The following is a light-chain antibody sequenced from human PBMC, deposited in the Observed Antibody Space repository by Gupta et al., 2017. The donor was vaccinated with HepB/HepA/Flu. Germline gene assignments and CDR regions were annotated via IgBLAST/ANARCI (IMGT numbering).Light chain of an antibody. CDR3: AAWDDSLNGWV. CDR2: SNN. CDR1: SSNIGSNT. Sequence: QSVRTQPPAASGTPGQRVTISCSGSSSNIGSNTVNWYQQLPGTAPKLLIYSNNQRPSGVPARFSGSKSGTSASLAIXGXQAEDEXDYYCAAWDDSLNGWVFGGGTKLTVL. V-gene: IGLV1-44*01. J-gene: IGLJ3*02.